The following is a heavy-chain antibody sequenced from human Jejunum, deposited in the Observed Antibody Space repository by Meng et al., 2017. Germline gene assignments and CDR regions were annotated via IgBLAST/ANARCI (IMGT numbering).Heavy chain of an antibody. V-gene: IGHV3-23*01. CDR3: AQNGRLLPY. J-gene: IGHJ4*02. CDR2: ISHSGDNT. D-gene: IGHD1-1*01. CDR1: GFTFNTYA. Sequence: GGSLRPSWPVSGFTFNTYAMSWVRQDPGKGLEWVSGISHSGDNTYYADSLQGPFNISRDNSKNTLYLQMNSLRAEDTAVYYCAQNGRLLPYWGQGTLVTVSS.